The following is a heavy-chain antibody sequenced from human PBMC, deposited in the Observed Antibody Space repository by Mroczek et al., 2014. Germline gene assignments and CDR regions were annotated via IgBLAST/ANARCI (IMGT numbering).Heavy chain of an antibody. J-gene: IGHJ5*02. Sequence: QVQLVQSGGGVVQPGRSLRLSCAASGFTFSSYGMHWVRQAPGKGLEWVAVIWYDGSNKYYADSVKGRFTISRDNSKNTLYLQMNSLRAEDTAVYYCARGGPKYCSSTSCYSWFDPWGQGTLVT. CDR1: GFTFSSYG. CDR2: IWYDGSNK. CDR3: ARGGPKYCSSTSCYSWFDP. V-gene: IGHV3-33*01. D-gene: IGHD2-2*02.